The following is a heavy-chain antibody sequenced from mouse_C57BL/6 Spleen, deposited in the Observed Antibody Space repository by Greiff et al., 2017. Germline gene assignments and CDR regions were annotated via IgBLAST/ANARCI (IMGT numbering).Heavy chain of an antibody. Sequence: QVQLQQPGAELVRPGSSVKLSCKASGYTFTSYCMDWVKQRPGQGLEWIGNIYPTDSETHYNQKFKDKATLTVDKTSSTAYLQLSSLTDEDSAVYCSARKGGTYGYDVGFDGWGQGTTLSVSS. CDR3: ARKGGTYGYDVGFDG. V-gene: IGHV1-61*01. D-gene: IGHD2-2*01. CDR2: IYPTDSET. J-gene: IGHJ2*01. CDR1: GYTFTSYC.